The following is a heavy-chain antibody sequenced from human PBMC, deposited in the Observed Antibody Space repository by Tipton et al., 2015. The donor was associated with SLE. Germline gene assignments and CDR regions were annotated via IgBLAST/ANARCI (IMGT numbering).Heavy chain of an antibody. D-gene: IGHD3/OR15-3a*01. CDR2: ISAGGGST. J-gene: IGHJ4*02. V-gene: IGHV3-23*01. CDR3: AKLATGYFTFFDH. Sequence: SLRLSCAASGFNFSTYAMSWVRQAPGKGLDWVSVISAGGGSTFSSDSVKGRITISRDNSKNTLYLQLKSLRAEDTAVYFCAKLATGYFTFFDHWGQGAPVTVSS. CDR1: GFNFSTYA.